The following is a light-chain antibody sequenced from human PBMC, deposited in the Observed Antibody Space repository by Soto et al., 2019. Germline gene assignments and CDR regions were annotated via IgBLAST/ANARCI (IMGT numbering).Light chain of an antibody. CDR3: QQYGSSPRT. Sequence: EIVLTQSPGTLSLSPGERATLSCRASQSVSSSFLAWYQQKPGQAPRPLIYGASSRATGIPDRFSGSGSGTDLTLTISRLGPEDFAVYYCQQYGSSPRTFGQGTKLEIK. CDR2: GAS. J-gene: IGKJ2*01. CDR1: QSVSSSF. V-gene: IGKV3-20*01.